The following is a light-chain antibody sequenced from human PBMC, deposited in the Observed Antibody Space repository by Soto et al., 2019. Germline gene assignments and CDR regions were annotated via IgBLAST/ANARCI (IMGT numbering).Light chain of an antibody. CDR2: GNS. Sequence: QSVLTQPPSVSGAPGQRVTISCSGSSSNIGAGYDVYWYQQLPGTAPKLLIYGNSNRPSGVPDRFSGSKSGTSASLAITGLQAEDEADYYCHSYDSSRSGNYVFGGGTKLTVL. J-gene: IGLJ1*01. V-gene: IGLV1-40*01. CDR1: SSNIGAGYD. CDR3: HSYDSSRSGNYV.